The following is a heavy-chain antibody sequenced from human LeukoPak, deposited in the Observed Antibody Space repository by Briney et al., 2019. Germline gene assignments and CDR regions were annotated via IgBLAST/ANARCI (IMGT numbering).Heavy chain of an antibody. J-gene: IGHJ6*03. CDR3: ARDNYYDSSGYYYRGYYYYYMDV. CDR1: GFTFSSYS. CDR2: IKQDGSEK. D-gene: IGHD3-22*01. V-gene: IGHV3-7*01. Sequence: SGGSLRLSCAASGFTFSSYSMSWVRQAPGKGLEWVANIKQDGSEKYYVDSVKGRFTISRDNAKNSLYLQMNSLRAEDTAVYYCARDNYYDSSGYYYRGYYYYYMDVWGKGTTVTISS.